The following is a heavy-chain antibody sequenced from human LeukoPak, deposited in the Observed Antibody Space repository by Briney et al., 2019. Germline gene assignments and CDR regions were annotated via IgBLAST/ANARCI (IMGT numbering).Heavy chain of an antibody. CDR2: ISSSSSHI. D-gene: IGHD2-2*01. V-gene: IGHV3-21*01. J-gene: IGHJ6*03. CDR1: GFTFSSYS. CDR3: ARTRAPSNGRVLYYMDV. Sequence: GGSLRLSCAASGFTFSSYSMNWVRQAPGKGLEWVSSISSSSSHIYYADSVKGRFTISRDNAKNSLYLQMNSLRAEDTAVYYCARTRAPSNGRVLYYMDVWGKGTTVTVSS.